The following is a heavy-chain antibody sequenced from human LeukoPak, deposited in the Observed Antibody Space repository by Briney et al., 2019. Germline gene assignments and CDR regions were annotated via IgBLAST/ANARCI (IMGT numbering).Heavy chain of an antibody. J-gene: IGHJ4*02. V-gene: IGHV4-59*01. CDR3: ARGGVEYSSSSVSV. Sequence: SETLSLTCTVSGCSISSYYWSWIRQPPGKGLEWIGYIYYSGSTNYNPSLKSRVTISVDTSKNQFSLKLSSVTAADTAVYYCARGGVEYSSSSVSVWGQGTLVTVSS. CDR1: GCSISSYY. CDR2: IYYSGST. D-gene: IGHD6-6*01.